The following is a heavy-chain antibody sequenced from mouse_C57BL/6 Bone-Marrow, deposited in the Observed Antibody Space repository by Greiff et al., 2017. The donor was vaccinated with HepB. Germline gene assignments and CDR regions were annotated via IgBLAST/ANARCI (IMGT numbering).Heavy chain of an antibody. CDR2: IWTGGGT. CDR3: ARTFYDGYYGRYFDV. V-gene: IGHV2-9-1*01. D-gene: IGHD2-3*01. Sequence: VQGVESGPGLVAPSQSLSITCTVSGFSLTSYAISWVRQPPGKGLEWLGVIWTGGGTNYNSALKSRLSISKDNSKSQVFLKMNSLQTDDTARYYCARTFYDGYYGRYFDVWGTGTTVTVSS. CDR1: GFSLTSYA. J-gene: IGHJ1*03.